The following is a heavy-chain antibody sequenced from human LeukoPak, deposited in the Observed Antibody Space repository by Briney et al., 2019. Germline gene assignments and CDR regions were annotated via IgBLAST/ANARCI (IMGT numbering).Heavy chain of an antibody. CDR3: ARDGDYGDYPDY. CDR1: GFTFSSYE. J-gene: IGHJ4*02. V-gene: IGHV3-48*03. D-gene: IGHD4-17*01. Sequence: GGSLRLSCAASGFTFSSYEMNWVRQAPGKGLEWVSYISSSGSTIYYADSVKGRFTISRDNAKNSLYLQMNSLRAEDTAVYYCARDGDYGDYPDYWGQGTLATVSS. CDR2: ISSSGSTI.